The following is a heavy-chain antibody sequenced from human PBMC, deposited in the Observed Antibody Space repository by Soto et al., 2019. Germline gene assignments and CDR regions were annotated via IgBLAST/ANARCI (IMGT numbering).Heavy chain of an antibody. CDR3: ARVAIPLIRRTQVDFSSMDV. CDR1: GSSNTGYG. Sequence: ASGKRSSRASGSSNTGYGSSWVRQDTEKGLEWMGWISAYNGNTNYAQKLQGRVSMTADTSTSTAHMELRSLQSDDTAVYFCARVAIPLIRRTQVDFSSMDVWRQPSKVIVS. J-gene: IGHJ6*02. CDR2: ISAYNGNT. D-gene: IGHD2-21*01. V-gene: IGHV1-18*04.